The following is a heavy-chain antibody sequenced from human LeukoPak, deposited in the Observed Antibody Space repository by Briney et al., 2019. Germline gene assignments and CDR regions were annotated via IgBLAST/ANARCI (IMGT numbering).Heavy chain of an antibody. CDR3: ARDRVYCSSTSCYAALDY. J-gene: IGHJ4*02. Sequence: SETLSLTCTVSGYSISSGYYWGWIRQPPGKGLEWIGSIYHSGSTYYNPSLKSRVTISVDTSKNQFSLKLSSVTAADTAVYYCARDRVYCSSTSCYAALDYWGQGTLVTVSS. CDR1: GYSISSGYY. CDR2: IYHSGST. V-gene: IGHV4-38-2*02. D-gene: IGHD2-2*01.